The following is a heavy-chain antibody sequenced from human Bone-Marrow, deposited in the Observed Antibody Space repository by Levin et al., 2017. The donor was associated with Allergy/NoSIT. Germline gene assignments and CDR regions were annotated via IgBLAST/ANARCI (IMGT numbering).Heavy chain of an antibody. D-gene: IGHD2-15*01. Sequence: GGSLRLSCAASGFTFSSYSLNWVRQAPGKGLEWLSSISRSRSSIHYADSVKGRFTISRDNAKNSVFLQMNNVRAEDTAVYYCARYDSGGFYNDHWGQGTLVTVSS. V-gene: IGHV3-21*01. CDR1: GFTFSSYS. CDR2: ISRSRSSI. CDR3: ARYDSGGFYNDH. J-gene: IGHJ4*02.